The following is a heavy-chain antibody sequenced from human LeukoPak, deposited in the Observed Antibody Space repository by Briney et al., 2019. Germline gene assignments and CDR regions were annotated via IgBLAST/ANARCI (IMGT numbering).Heavy chain of an antibody. CDR1: GFTFSSYW. D-gene: IGHD6-13*01. CDR2: IKQDGSEK. V-gene: IGHV3-7*01. Sequence: PGGSLRLSCAASGFTFSSYWMSWVRQAPGKGLEWVANIKQDGSEKYYVDSVKGRFTISRDNAKNSLYLQMNSLRAEDTAVYYCARRSTRFWAGKVGVSYSSSWYDDAFDIWGQGTMVTVSS. J-gene: IGHJ3*02. CDR3: ARRSTRFWAGKVGVSYSSSWYDDAFDI.